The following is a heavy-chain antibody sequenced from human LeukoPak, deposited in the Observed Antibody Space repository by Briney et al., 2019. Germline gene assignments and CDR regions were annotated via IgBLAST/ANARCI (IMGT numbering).Heavy chain of an antibody. CDR2: ITTSDGNT. Sequence: GGSLRLSCAASGFTFSTCAMSWVRQAPGKGLEWVSTITTSDGNTYYADSVKGRFTVSRDNSKNTLFLQMNSLRAEDTAVYYCAKDGGLWVSAHWGDSWGRGTLVTVSS. D-gene: IGHD7-27*01. J-gene: IGHJ4*02. CDR1: GFTFSTCA. V-gene: IGHV3-23*01. CDR3: AKDGGLWVSAHWGDS.